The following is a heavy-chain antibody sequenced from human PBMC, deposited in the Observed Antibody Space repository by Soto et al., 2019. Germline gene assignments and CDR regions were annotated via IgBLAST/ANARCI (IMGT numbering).Heavy chain of an antibody. D-gene: IGHD1-1*01. Sequence: QVQLQQWGAGLLKPSETLSLTCAVYVGSVSVPNYYWSWIRQPPGKGLEWIGEMSHSGGSHFNPSLKSRVTISVDTSTNQFSLKMSSVTAADTALYYCARVQRGTATTVVDAFDIWGPGTMVIVSS. CDR2: MSHSGGS. CDR1: VGSVSVPNYY. CDR3: ARVQRGTATTVVDAFDI. V-gene: IGHV4-34*01. J-gene: IGHJ3*02.